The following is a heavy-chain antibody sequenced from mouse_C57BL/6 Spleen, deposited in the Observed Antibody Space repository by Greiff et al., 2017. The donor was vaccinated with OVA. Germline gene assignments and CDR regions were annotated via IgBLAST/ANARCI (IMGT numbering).Heavy chain of an antibody. CDR1: GYTFTSYW. CDR3: ARRFITTPGWYFDV. V-gene: IGHV1-52*01. Sequence: QVQLQQPGAELVRPGSSVKLSCKASGYTFTSYWMHWVKQRPIQGLEWIGNIDPSDSETHYNQKFKDKATLTVDKSSSTAYMQLSSLTSEDSAVYYCARRFITTPGWYFDVWGTGTTVTVPS. J-gene: IGHJ1*03. CDR2: IDPSDSET. D-gene: IGHD1-1*01.